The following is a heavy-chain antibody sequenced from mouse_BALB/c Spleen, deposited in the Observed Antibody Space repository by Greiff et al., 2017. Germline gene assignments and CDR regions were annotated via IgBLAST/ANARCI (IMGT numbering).Heavy chain of an antibody. CDR1: GFTFSSYY. CDR2: INSNGGST. CDR3: ARRAVVPGWYFDV. J-gene: IGHJ1*01. D-gene: IGHD1-1*01. Sequence: EVKVVESGGGLVKLGGSLKLSCAASGFTFSSYYMSWVRQTPEKRLELVAAINSNGGSTYYPDTVKGRFTISRDNAKNTLYLQMSSLKSEDTALYYCARRAVVPGWYFDVWGAGTTVTVSS. V-gene: IGHV5-6-2*01.